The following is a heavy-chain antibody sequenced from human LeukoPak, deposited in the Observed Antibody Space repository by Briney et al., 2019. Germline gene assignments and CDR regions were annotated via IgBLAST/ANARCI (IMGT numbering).Heavy chain of an antibody. Sequence: GGSLRLSCAASGFTFSSYSMNWVRQAPGKGLEWVSSISSSSSYIYYADSVRGRFTISRDNAKNSLYLQMNSLRAEDTAVYYCARDPHPTYYYDSSGYYDPWGQGTLVTVSS. CDR2: ISSSSSYI. CDR3: ARDPHPTYYYDSSGYYDP. J-gene: IGHJ5*02. V-gene: IGHV3-21*01. D-gene: IGHD3-22*01. CDR1: GFTFSSYS.